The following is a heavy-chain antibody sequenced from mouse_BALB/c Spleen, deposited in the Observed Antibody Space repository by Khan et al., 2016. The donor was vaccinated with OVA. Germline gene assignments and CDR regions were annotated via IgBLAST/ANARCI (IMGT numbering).Heavy chain of an antibody. CDR2: INPDNAGT. CDR3: EREASSWDFSFPY. J-gene: IGHJ3*01. CDR1: GYTFTNYV. D-gene: IGHD4-1*01. Sequence: VQLKQSGPELVEPGASVRMSCKASGYTFTNYVIHWVKQKPGQGLEWIAYINPDNAGTRYNEKFRGKASLTSDISSTSAYLELLSLTSEDSAVYDCEREASSWDFSFPYWGQGTLVTVSA. V-gene: IGHV1S136*01.